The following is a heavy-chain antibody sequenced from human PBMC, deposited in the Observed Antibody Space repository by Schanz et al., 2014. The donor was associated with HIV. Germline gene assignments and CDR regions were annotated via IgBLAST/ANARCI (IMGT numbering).Heavy chain of an antibody. V-gene: IGHV3-23*04. CDR3: AKGRDYFDSSGYSD. CDR1: GFTFSNFA. Sequence: EGQLVESGGGLVQPGGSLRLSCAASGFTFSNFAMSWVRQAPGKGLEWVSAISGSGGSTYYADSVKGRFTISRDNSKNTLYLQMNSLRADDTAVYYCAKGRDYFDSSGYSDWGQGTLVTVSS. J-gene: IGHJ4*02. CDR2: ISGSGGST. D-gene: IGHD3-22*01.